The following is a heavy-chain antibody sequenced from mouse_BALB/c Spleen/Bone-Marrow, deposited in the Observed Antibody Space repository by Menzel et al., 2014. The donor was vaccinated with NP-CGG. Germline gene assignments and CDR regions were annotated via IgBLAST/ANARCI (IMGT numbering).Heavy chain of an antibody. CDR2: INPSNGGT. D-gene: IGHD2-13*01. J-gene: IGHJ4*01. V-gene: IGHV1S81*02. Sequence: QVQLQQPGAELVKPGASVKLSCKASGYTFTSYYMYWVKQRPGQGLEWIGGINPSNGGTNFNEKFKSKATLTVDKSSSAAYMQLSSLTSEDSAVYYCTRYTYGDYPYYYAMDYWDQGTSVTVSS. CDR3: TRYTYGDYPYYYAMDY. CDR1: GYTFTSYY.